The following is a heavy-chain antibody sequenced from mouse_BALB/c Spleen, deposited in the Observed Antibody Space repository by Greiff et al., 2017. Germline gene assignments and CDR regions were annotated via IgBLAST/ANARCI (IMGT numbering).Heavy chain of an antibody. J-gene: IGHJ4*01. V-gene: IGHV1-7*01. CDR2: INPSTGYT. CDR1: GYTFTSYW. CDR3: ARRANAMDY. Sequence: QVQLKESGAELAKPGASVKMSCKASGYTFTSYWMHWVKQRPGQGLEWIGYINPSTGYTEYNQKFKDKATLTADKSSSTAYMQLSSLTSEDSAVYYCARRANAMDYWGQGTSVTVSS. D-gene: IGHD3-1*01.